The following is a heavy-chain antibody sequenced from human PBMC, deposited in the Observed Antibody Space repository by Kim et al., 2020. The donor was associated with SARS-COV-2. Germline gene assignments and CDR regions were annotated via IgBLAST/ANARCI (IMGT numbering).Heavy chain of an antibody. CDR1: GFTFTGYA. Sequence: GGSLRLSCTTSGFTFTGYAMSWVRQAPGKGLEWVSSIDGSDGTTYYVDSVKGRFTISRDNSKNTLYLQMSTLRADDTAVYYCMKGGWGWIWDHWGQGTLGTVAS. CDR2: IDGSDGTT. J-gene: IGHJ4*02. D-gene: IGHD2-2*03. CDR3: MKGGWGWIWDH. V-gene: IGHV3-23*01.